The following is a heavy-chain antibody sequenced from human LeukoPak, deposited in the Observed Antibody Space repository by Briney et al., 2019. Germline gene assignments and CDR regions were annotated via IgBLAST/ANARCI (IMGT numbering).Heavy chain of an antibody. Sequence: ASVKVSCKASGYTFTSYYMHWVRQAPGQGPEWMGIINPSGGSTSNAQKFQGRVTMTRDTSTSTVYMELSSLRSDDTVVYDCARGLDVVVPAAIRGYFYYYGMDVWGQGTTVTV. D-gene: IGHD2-2*02. CDR1: GYTFTSYY. J-gene: IGHJ6*02. CDR2: INPSGGST. V-gene: IGHV1-46*01. CDR3: ARGLDVVVPAAIRGYFYYYGMDV.